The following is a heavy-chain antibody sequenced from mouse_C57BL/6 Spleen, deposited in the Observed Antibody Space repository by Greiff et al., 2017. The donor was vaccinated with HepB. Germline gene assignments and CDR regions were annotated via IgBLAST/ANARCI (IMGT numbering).Heavy chain of an antibody. V-gene: IGHV3-6*01. CDR3: AREDYSNLHFAY. CDR2: ISYDGSN. D-gene: IGHD2-5*01. Sequence: DVKLQESGPGLVKPSQSLSLTCSVTGYSITSGYYWNWIRQFPGNKLEWMGYISYDGSNNYNPSLKNRISITREPSKNQFFLKLNSVTTKDTATYYCAREDYSNLHFAYWGQGTLVTVSA. CDR1: GYSITSGYY. J-gene: IGHJ3*01.